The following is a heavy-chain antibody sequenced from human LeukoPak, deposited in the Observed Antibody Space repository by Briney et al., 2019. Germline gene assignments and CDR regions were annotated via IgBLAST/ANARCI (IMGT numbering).Heavy chain of an antibody. D-gene: IGHD1-26*01. CDR2: INHSGST. CDR3: ARSSAGSGSPTDAFDI. Sequence: TSETLSLTCAVYGGSFSGYYWSWIRQPPGKGLEWIGEINHSGSTNYNPSLKSRVTISVDTSKNQFSLKLSSVTAADTAVYYCARSSAGSGSPTDAFDIWGQGTMVTVSS. J-gene: IGHJ3*02. V-gene: IGHV4-34*01. CDR1: GGSFSGYY.